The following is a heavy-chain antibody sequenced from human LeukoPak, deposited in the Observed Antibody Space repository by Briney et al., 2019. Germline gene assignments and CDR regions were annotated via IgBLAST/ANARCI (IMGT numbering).Heavy chain of an antibody. CDR1: GFTLSSYT. CDR3: APRGGNLLNLVDY. D-gene: IGHD3-16*01. CDR2: ISGSGGST. J-gene: IGHJ4*02. Sequence: GGSLRLSCAASGFTLSSYTMSWVRQAPGKGLEWVSAISGSGGSTYYADSVKGRFTISRDNSKNTLYLQMNSLRAEDTAVYYCAPRGGNLLNLVDYWGQGTLVTVSS. V-gene: IGHV3-23*01.